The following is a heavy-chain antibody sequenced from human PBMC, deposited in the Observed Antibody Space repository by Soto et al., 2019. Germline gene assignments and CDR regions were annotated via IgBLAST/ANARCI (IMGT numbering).Heavy chain of an antibody. J-gene: IGHJ5*02. CDR1: GGSISSDY. CDR3: ARLGRYCSGGRCYAWFDP. D-gene: IGHD2-15*01. Sequence: QVQLQESGPGLVKPSETLSLTCTVSGGSISSDYWSWIRQPPGKGLEWIGYIYYRGSTNYNPSLKSRVTISVDTSKNPFSLKLSSVTAADTAVYYCARLGRYCSGGRCYAWFDPWGQGTLVPVSS. CDR2: IYYRGST. V-gene: IGHV4-59*08.